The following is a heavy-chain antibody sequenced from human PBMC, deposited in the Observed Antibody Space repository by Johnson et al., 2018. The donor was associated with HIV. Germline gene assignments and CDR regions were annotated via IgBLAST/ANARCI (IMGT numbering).Heavy chain of an antibody. Sequence: QVQLVESGGGLVEPGGSLRLSCVVSAFTFGNVWMNWVRQAPGKGLEWVSYITGSGTVVYYADSVKGRFTISRDNAKNSLYLQMNSLKTEDTAVYYCAREPEGWAFDIWGQGTMVTVSS. CDR2: ITGSGTVV. CDR3: AREPEGWAFDI. D-gene: IGHD2-15*01. J-gene: IGHJ3*02. V-gene: IGHV3-11*01. CDR1: AFTFGNVW.